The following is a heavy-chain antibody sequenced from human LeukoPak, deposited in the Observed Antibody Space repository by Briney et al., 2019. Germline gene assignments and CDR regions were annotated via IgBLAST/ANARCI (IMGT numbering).Heavy chain of an antibody. CDR3: ARRGRDTTNYYYYMDV. J-gene: IGHJ6*03. D-gene: IGHD5-24*01. CDR1: GYTFTGYY. V-gene: IGHV1-2*02. Sequence: ASVKVSCKASGYTFTGYYMHWVRQAPGQGLEWMGWINPNSGGTNYAQKFQGRVTMTRDTSISTAYMELGRLRSDDTAVYYCARRGRDTTNYYYYMDVWGKGTTVTVSS. CDR2: INPNSGGT.